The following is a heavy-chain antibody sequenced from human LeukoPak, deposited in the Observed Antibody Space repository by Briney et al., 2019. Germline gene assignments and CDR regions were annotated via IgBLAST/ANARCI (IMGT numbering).Heavy chain of an antibody. D-gene: IGHD2-8*02. CDR2: IYYSGST. V-gene: IGHV4-31*02. CDR3: ARGNVLGAMDI. CDR1: ARSTSSRGYY. Sequence: PSQTLSPAWPVAARSTSSRGYYCGWFRQHPWKGLEWIGYIYYSGSTYYNPSLKSRFTISVDTSKNQFSLKLCSVTAADTAVEGYARGNVLGAMDIWGQGTMVTVSS. J-gene: IGHJ3*02.